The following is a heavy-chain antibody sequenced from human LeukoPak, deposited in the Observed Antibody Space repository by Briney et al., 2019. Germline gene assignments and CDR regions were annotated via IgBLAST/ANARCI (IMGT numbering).Heavy chain of an antibody. J-gene: IGHJ5*02. V-gene: IGHV3-64*01. CDR1: GFTFSSYA. D-gene: IGHD2-2*01. CDR3: ARGALGYCGSTSCFATQFGA. CDR2: ISSNGGST. Sequence: GGSLRLSCAASGFTFSSYAMHWVRQAPGKGLEYVSAISSNGGSTYYANYVKRRFTISRDNSKNTMYIQMDSLRDEDMAVYYCARGALGYCGSTSCFATQFGAWGQGTLVTVSS.